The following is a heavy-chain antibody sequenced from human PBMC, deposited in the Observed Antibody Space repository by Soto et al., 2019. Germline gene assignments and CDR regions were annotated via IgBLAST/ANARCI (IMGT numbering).Heavy chain of an antibody. Sequence: GGSLRLSCAASGFTVSSNYMSWVRQAPGKGLEWVSVIYSGGSTYYADSVKGRFTISRDNSKNTLYLQMNSLRAEDTAVYYCARDLYYYYGMDVWGQGTTVTVSS. CDR1: GFTVSSNY. J-gene: IGHJ6*02. CDR3: ARDLYYYYGMDV. V-gene: IGHV3-53*01. CDR2: IYSGGST.